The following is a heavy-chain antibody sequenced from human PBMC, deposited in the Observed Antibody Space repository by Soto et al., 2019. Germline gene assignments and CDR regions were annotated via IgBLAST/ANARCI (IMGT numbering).Heavy chain of an antibody. J-gene: IGHJ6*02. CDR1: GGSISSGGYH. CDR3: ARGVRVSGCYWGPPYGMAF. V-gene: IGHV4-31*03. Sequence: PSETLSLTCTVSGGSISSGGYHWSWIRQHPGKGLEWIGYIYYSGSTYYNPSLKSRVTISVDTSKNQFSLKLSSVTAADTAVYYCARGVRVSGCYWGPPYGMAFWGQGTTVTGSS. CDR2: IYYSGST. D-gene: IGHD3-10*01.